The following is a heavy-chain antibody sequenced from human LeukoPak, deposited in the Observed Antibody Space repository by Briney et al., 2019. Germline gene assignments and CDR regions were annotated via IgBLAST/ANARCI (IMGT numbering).Heavy chain of an antibody. V-gene: IGHV4-34*01. CDR1: GGSFSGYY. Sequence: SETLSLTCAVYGGSFSGYYWSWIRQHPGKGLEWIGEINHSGSTNYNPSLKSRVTISVDTSKNQFSLKLSSVTAADTAVYYCARGLRGPRITMIVEVITHRGNWFDPWGQGTLVTVSS. CDR3: ARGLRGPRITMIVEVITHRGNWFDP. D-gene: IGHD3-22*01. CDR2: INHSGST. J-gene: IGHJ5*02.